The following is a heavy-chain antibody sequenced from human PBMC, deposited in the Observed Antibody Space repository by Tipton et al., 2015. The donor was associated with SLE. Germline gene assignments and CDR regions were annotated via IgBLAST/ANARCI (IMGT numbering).Heavy chain of an antibody. Sequence: TLSLTCAVSVYSISSGYSLGWIRQPPGKGLEWIGSIYHSGSTNYNPSLKSRVTISADTSKNQFSLKLSSVTAADTAVYYCACRHEDIVATSDAFDIWGQGTMVTVSS. D-gene: IGHD5-12*01. CDR3: ACRHEDIVATSDAFDI. CDR2: IYHSGST. CDR1: VYSISSGYS. J-gene: IGHJ3*02. V-gene: IGHV4-38-2*01.